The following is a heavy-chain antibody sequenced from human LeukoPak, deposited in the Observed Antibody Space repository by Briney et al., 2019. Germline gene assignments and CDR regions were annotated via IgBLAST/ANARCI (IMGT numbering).Heavy chain of an antibody. CDR2: INQDGSAK. J-gene: IGHJ4*02. CDR3: ARWEIRGTAHQLDY. V-gene: IGHV3-7*01. CDR1: GFTLSSHW. D-gene: IGHD1-26*01. Sequence: QTGGSLRLSCAASGFTLSSHWMTWVRQAPGKGLEWVANINQDGSAKYYVDSVKGRFTISRDNAKNSMYLQMNCLRAEDTAVYYCARWEIRGTAHQLDYWGQGTLVTVSS.